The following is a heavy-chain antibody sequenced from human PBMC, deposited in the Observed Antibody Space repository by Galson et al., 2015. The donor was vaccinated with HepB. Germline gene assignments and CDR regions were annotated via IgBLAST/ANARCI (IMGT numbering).Heavy chain of an antibody. D-gene: IGHD7-27*01. J-gene: IGHJ2*01. Sequence: SLRLSCAASGFTFTHYWLTWVRQTPGKGLEWVANIKPDGSDKYYMDSVKGRFTISRDNAKKSLYLQMNSLRAEDTAVYYCASLGGTGDWYFDLWGRGTLVTVSS. CDR3: ASLGGTGDWYFDL. V-gene: IGHV3-7*03. CDR1: GFTFTHYW. CDR2: IKPDGSDK.